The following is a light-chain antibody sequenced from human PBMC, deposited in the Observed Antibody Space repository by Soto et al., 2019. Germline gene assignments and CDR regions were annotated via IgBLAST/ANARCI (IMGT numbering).Light chain of an antibody. CDR1: SSDVGRYNL. Sequence: QSALTQPASVSGSPGQSITISCTGTSSDVGRYNLVSWYQQHPGKAPKLMIFEGSKRPSGVSNRFSGSKSGNTASLTISGLQAEDEADYYCCSYAGSSNVFGTGTRSPS. CDR2: EGS. V-gene: IGLV2-23*03. J-gene: IGLJ1*01. CDR3: CSYAGSSNV.